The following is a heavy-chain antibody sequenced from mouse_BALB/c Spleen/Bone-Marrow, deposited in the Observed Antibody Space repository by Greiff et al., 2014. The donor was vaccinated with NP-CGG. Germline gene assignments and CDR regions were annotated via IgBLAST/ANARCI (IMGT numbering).Heavy chain of an antibody. CDR2: IDPANGNN. V-gene: IGHV14-3*02. Sequence: VQLQQSGADLVKPGASVKLSCTASGFSIKDTYINWVGQRPEQGLEWIGRIDPANGNNKYDPKFQGKATITADTSSNTAYLQLSSLTSEDTVVYYCARDRGWYLDVWGAGTTVTVSS. CDR1: GFSIKDTY. CDR3: ARDRGWYLDV. J-gene: IGHJ1*01. D-gene: IGHD2-14*01.